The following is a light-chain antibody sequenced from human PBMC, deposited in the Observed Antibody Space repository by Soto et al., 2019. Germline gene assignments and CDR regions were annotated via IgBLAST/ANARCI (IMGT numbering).Light chain of an antibody. J-gene: IGKJ4*01. Sequence: IVMTQSPANLSVSTGGIATLSCRASQSVSSNLAWYQQKPGQTPKLLIYVASTRSSGLPDRFSGIGSGTEFTLTICSLQSEDFAVYYCQQYNVWPLTFGGGTKVEFK. CDR2: VAS. CDR3: QQYNVWPLT. V-gene: IGKV3-15*01. CDR1: QSVSSN.